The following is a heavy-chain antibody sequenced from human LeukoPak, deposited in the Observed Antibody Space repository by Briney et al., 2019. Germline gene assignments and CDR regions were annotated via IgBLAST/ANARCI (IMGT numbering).Heavy chain of an antibody. CDR3: ARDGSGYRHDFDY. CDR2: IYYTGSS. V-gene: IGHV4-59*12. Sequence: SETLSLTCNVSGASISNYYWTWIRQPPGKGLEWIGYIYYTGSSSYNPSLRSRVTISIDTSKNQFSLKLSSVTAADTAVYYCARDGSGYRHDFDYWGQGTLVTVSS. CDR1: GASISNYY. D-gene: IGHD3-3*01. J-gene: IGHJ4*02.